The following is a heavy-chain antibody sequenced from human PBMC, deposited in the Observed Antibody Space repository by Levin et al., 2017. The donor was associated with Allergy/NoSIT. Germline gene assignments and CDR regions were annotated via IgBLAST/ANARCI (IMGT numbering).Heavy chain of an antibody. CDR2: IYYSGST. J-gene: IGHJ4*02. CDR1: GGSISSSSYY. CDR3: ARHPGGLYSSGFVDY. Sequence: MTSETLSLTCTVSGGSISSSSYYWGWIRQPPGKGLEWIGSIYYSGSTYYNPSLKSRVTISVDTSKNQFSLKLSSVTAADTAVYYCARHPGGLYSSGFVDYWGQGTLVTVSS. V-gene: IGHV4-39*01. D-gene: IGHD6-19*01.